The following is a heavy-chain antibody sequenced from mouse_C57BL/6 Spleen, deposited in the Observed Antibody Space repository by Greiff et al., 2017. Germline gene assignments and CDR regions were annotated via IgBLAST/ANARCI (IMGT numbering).Heavy chain of an antibody. CDR2: IYPRSGNT. J-gene: IGHJ2*01. Sequence: QVQLQQSGAELARPGASVKLSCKASGYTFTSYGISWVKQRPGQGLEWIGEIYPRSGNTYYNEKFKGKATLTADKSSSTAYMELRSLTSEDSAVYFCARSGYSNYFYYFDYWGQGTTLTVSS. CDR3: ARSGYSNYFYYFDY. D-gene: IGHD2-5*01. CDR1: GYTFTSYG. V-gene: IGHV1-81*01.